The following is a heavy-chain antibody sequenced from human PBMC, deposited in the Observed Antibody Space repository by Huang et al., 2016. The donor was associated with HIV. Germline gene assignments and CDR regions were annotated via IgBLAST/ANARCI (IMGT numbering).Heavy chain of an antibody. CDR2: FDHEIGET. J-gene: IGHJ4*02. CDR1: EYTLTELS. Sequence: QVQLVQSRAEVKKPGASVKVSCKVSEYTLTELSIHWVRQPPGKGLECMGGFDHEIGETISAHKFQGRVTMTEDTSTETAFMELSGLRPEDTAVYYCATGFDVFFDFWGQGTLVTVSS. D-gene: IGHD3-9*01. V-gene: IGHV1-24*01. CDR3: ATGFDVFFDF.